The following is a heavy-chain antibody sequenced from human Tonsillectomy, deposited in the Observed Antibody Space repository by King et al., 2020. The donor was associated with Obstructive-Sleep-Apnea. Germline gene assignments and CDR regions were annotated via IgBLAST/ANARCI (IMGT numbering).Heavy chain of an antibody. Sequence: VQLVESGGGVVQPGRSLRLSCAASGFTFSSYGMHWVRQAPGKGLEWVAVISYDGSNKYYEDSVKGRFTISRDNSKNTLYLQMNSLRAEDTAVYYCAKLKPRYFDWSQTSYYFDYWGQGTLVTVSS. V-gene: IGHV3-30*18. J-gene: IGHJ4*02. CDR1: GFTFSSYG. CDR3: AKLKPRYFDWSQTSYYFDY. D-gene: IGHD3-9*01. CDR2: ISYDGSNK.